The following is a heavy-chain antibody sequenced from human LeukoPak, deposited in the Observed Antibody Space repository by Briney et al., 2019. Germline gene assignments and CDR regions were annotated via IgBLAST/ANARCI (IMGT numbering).Heavy chain of an antibody. D-gene: IGHD2-15*01. CDR2: MSGSGGST. V-gene: IGHV3-23*01. Sequence: GGSLRLSCAASGFTFSSYAMSWVRQAPGKGLEWVSAMSGSGGSTYYADSVKGRFAISRDNSKNTLYLQMNSLRAEDTALYYCAKDPRGDCSGGSCHYLDYWGQGTLVSVSS. CDR1: GFTFSSYA. J-gene: IGHJ4*02. CDR3: AKDPRGDCSGGSCHYLDY.